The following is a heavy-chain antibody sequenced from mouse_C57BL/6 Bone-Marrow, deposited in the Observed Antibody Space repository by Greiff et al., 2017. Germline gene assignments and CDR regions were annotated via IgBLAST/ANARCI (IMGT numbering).Heavy chain of an antibody. J-gene: IGHJ3*01. V-gene: IGHV5-9-1*02. Sequence: VESGEGLVKPGGSLQLSCAASGFTFRSHAMSWVRQTPEKRLEWVAYICSGGDYNYYADTVKCRFTISSDNARNTLYLQMSSLKSEDTAMYYCTRYIGYYYWFAYWGQGTLVTVSA. D-gene: IGHD1-1*01. CDR2: ICSGGDYN. CDR1: GFTFRSHA. CDR3: TRYIGYYYWFAY.